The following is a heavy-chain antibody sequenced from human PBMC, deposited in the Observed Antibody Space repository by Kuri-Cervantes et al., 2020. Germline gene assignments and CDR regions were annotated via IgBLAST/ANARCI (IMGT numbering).Heavy chain of an antibody. D-gene: IGHD1-14*01. CDR3: ATMGRDSVLQPGWFDP. J-gene: IGHJ5*02. CDR2: ISYDGSNK. Sequence: GESLKISCAASGFTFSSYGMHWVRQAPGKGLEWVAVISYDGSNKYYADSVKGRFTISRDNSKNTLYLQMNSLRAEDTAVYYCATMGRDSVLQPGWFDPWGQGTLVTVSS. V-gene: IGHV3-30*19. CDR1: GFTFSSYG.